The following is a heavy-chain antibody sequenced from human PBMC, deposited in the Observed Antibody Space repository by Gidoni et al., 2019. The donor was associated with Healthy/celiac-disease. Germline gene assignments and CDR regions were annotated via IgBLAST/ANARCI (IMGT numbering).Heavy chain of an antibody. D-gene: IGHD5-12*01. Sequence: VRQGPGKGLEWVAVISYDGSNKYYADSVKGRFTISRDNSKNTLYLQMNGLRAEDTAVYYCAKDRGDGYNYFHDYWGQGTLVTVSS. J-gene: IGHJ4*02. CDR3: AKDRGDGYNYFHDY. CDR2: ISYDGSNK. V-gene: IGHV3-30*18.